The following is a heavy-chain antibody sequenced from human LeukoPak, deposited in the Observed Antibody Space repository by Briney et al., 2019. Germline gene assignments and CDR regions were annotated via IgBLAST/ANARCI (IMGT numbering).Heavy chain of an antibody. D-gene: IGHD6-19*01. CDR1: GGSISSYY. CDR3: AREGIAVAGLDY. V-gene: IGHV4-59*12. J-gene: IGHJ4*02. Sequence: KTSETLSLTCTVSGGSISSYYWSWIRQPPGKGLEWIGYIYYSGSTNYNPSLKSRVTISVDTSKNQFSLKLSSVTAADTAVYYCAREGIAVAGLDYWGQGTLVTVSS. CDR2: IYYSGST.